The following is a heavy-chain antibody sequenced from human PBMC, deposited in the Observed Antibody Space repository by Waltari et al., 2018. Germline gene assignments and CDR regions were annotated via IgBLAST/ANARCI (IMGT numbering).Heavy chain of an antibody. CDR1: VFTFSSYS. V-gene: IGHV3-30*01. CDR2: MLYDGSSK. Sequence: QVQMVESGGGVVQPGRSLRLSCAASVFTFSSYSIHWVRQAPGKGIEWVAIMLYDGSSKYYADSVKGRFTVSRDNSKNTVYLQLNSLRVEDTAVYYCEREDICRSTTCYTLDYWGLGTLVTVSS. D-gene: IGHD2-2*02. J-gene: IGHJ4*02. CDR3: EREDICRSTTCYTLDY.